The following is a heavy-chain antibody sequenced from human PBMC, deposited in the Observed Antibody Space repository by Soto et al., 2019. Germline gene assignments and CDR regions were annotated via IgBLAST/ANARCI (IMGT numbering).Heavy chain of an antibody. CDR2: ISSSGSTI. CDR1: GFTFSDYY. CDR3: ARDHPAANYFDY. V-gene: IGHV3-11*01. D-gene: IGHD2-15*01. Sequence: PGGSLRLSCAASGFTFSDYYMSWIRQAPGKGLEWVSYISSSGSTIYYADSVKGRFTISRDNAKNSLYLQMNSLGAEDTAVYYCARDHPAANYFDYWGQGTLVTVSS. J-gene: IGHJ4*02.